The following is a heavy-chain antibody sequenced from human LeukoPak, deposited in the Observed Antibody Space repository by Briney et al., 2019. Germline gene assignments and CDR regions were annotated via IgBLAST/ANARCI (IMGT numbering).Heavy chain of an antibody. CDR3: ARHAAVEGSSGWSPLWWFDP. Sequence: SETLSLTCTVSGGSISSYHWSWIRQPPGKGLEWIGYIYYSGNTNYNPSLKSRVTISVDTSKSQFSLKLSSVTAANTAVYSCARHAAVEGSSGWSPLWWFDPWGQGTLVTVSS. D-gene: IGHD6-19*01. J-gene: IGHJ5*02. CDR2: IYYSGNT. CDR1: GGSISSYH. V-gene: IGHV4-59*08.